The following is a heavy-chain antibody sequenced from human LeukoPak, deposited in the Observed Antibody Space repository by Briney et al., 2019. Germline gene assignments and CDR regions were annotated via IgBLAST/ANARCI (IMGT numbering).Heavy chain of an antibody. Sequence: SETLSLTCTVSGGSISSYCWSWIRQPAGKGLEWIGRIYTSGSTNYNPSLKSRVTMSGDTSKNQFSLKLSSVTAADTAVYYCARGGYCSSTSCPEDYWGQGTLVTVSS. D-gene: IGHD2-2*03. CDR1: GGSISSYC. CDR3: ARGGYCSSTSCPEDY. CDR2: IYTSGST. V-gene: IGHV4-4*07. J-gene: IGHJ4*02.